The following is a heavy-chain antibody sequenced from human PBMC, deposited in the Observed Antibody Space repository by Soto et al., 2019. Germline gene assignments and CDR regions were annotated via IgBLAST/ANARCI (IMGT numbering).Heavy chain of an antibody. D-gene: IGHD6-13*01. V-gene: IGHV3-33*01. Sequence: GGSLRLSCAASGFVFSSFGMHWVRQAPGKGLEWVTMIWYDGSNRYYADSVKGRFTISRDNSRNTVYLQMNSLRAEDTAVYYCARNLLGSAGHFDYWGQGTTVTVSS. CDR1: GFVFSSFG. CDR2: IWYDGSNR. J-gene: IGHJ4*02. CDR3: ARNLLGSAGHFDY.